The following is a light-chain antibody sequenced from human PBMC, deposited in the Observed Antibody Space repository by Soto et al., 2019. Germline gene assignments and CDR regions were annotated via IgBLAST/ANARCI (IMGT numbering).Light chain of an antibody. V-gene: IGLV2-14*01. CDR1: SSDVGGYNY. J-gene: IGLJ2*01. Sequence: QSVLTQPASVSGSPGQSITISCTGTSSDVGGYNYVSWYQQHPDKAPKLMIYDVSNRPSGFSNRFSGSKSGNTASLTISGLQAEDEADYYCSSYTSSSTLEVVFGGGTKLTVL. CDR2: DVS. CDR3: SSYTSSSTLEVV.